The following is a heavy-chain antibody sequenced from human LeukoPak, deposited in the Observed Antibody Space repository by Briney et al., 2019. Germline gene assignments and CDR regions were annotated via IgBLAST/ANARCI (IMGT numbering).Heavy chain of an antibody. Sequence: GGSLRLSCAASGFTFSSYWMSWVRQAPGKGLEWVANIKQDGSEKYYVDSVKGRFTISRDNAKNSLYLQMNSLRAEDTAVYYCARVVDSSGYWPDYWGQGTLVTVSS. CDR3: ARVVDSSGYWPDY. J-gene: IGHJ4*02. V-gene: IGHV3-7*01. D-gene: IGHD3-22*01. CDR1: GFTFSSYW. CDR2: IKQDGSEK.